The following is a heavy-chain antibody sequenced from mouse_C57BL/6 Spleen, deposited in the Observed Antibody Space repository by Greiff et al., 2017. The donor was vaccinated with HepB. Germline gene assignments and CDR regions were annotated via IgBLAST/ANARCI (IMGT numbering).Heavy chain of an antibody. CDR3: ARGTVEGGYAMDY. CDR2: ISSGSSTI. CDR1: GFTFSDYG. J-gene: IGHJ4*01. V-gene: IGHV5-17*01. D-gene: IGHD1-1*01. Sequence: EVKLMESGGGLVKPGGSLKLSCAASGFTFSDYGMHWVRQAPEKGLEWVAYISSGSSTIYYADTVKGRFTISRDNAKNTLFLQMTSLRSEDTAMYYCARGTVEGGYAMDYWGQGTSVTVSS.